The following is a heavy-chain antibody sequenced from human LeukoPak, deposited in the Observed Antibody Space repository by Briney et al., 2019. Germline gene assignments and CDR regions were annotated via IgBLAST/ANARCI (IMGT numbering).Heavy chain of an antibody. V-gene: IGHV3-30-3*01. CDR2: ISYDDSKK. D-gene: IGHD5-12*01. CDR3: ARVGGYKHGFDY. CDR1: GFTFKSFA. Sequence: PGGSLRLSCEASGFTFKSFAMHWIRQAPGKGLEWVSVISYDDSKKYYGDSVKGRFTISRDNSKNTLYLQMDSLRPEDTATYYCARVGGYKHGFDYWGQGTLVTVSS. J-gene: IGHJ4*02.